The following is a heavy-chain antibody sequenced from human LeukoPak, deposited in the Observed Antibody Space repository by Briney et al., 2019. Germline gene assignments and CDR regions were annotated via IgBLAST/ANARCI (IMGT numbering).Heavy chain of an antibody. V-gene: IGHV3-23*01. Sequence: GGSLRLSCAVSGFTFSKHGMSWVRQAPWKGLEWVSTISGSGDSTYCADSVKGRFTTSRDNSKNVVYLQMDSLRAEDTATYYCAKLNSYGDYWGQGTLVTISS. CDR1: GFTFSKHG. CDR2: ISGSGDST. J-gene: IGHJ4*02. CDR3: AKLNSYGDY. D-gene: IGHD5-18*01.